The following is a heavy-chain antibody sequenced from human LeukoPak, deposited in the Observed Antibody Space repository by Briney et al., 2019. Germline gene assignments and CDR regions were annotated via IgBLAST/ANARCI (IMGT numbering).Heavy chain of an antibody. CDR3: ARGYGYNSEY. CDR1: GGAISTFY. CDR2: IQNSGST. Sequence: SETLSLTCSVSGGAISTFYWIWIRQPPGKGLEWIGCIQNSGSTEYNPSLESRVTISVDRSRNQFSLKLTSVTAVDTAVYFCARGYGYNSEYWGQGTLVTVSP. D-gene: IGHD5-24*01. J-gene: IGHJ4*02. V-gene: IGHV4-59*13.